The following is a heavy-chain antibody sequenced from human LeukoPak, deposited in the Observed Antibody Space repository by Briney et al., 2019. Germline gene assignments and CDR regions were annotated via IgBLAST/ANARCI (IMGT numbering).Heavy chain of an antibody. CDR3: ARGPAGLRYFDWLLGGGIRFDY. Sequence: ASVKVSCKASGYTFTSYGISWVRQAPGQGLEWMGWISAYNGNTNYAQKLQGRVTMTTDTSTSTAYMELRSLRSDDTAVYYCARGPAGLRYFDWLLGGGIRFDYWGQGTLVTASS. D-gene: IGHD3-9*01. CDR1: GYTFTSYG. CDR2: ISAYNGNT. V-gene: IGHV1-18*01. J-gene: IGHJ4*02.